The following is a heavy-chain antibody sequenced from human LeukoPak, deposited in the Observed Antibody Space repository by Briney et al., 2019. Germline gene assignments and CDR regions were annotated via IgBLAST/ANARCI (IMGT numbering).Heavy chain of an antibody. CDR2: IYSGGST. V-gene: IGHV3-53*01. CDR1: GFTVSSNY. J-gene: IGHJ4*02. CDR3: ARGRGIGYGSSTSCYTGAVFDH. D-gene: IGHD2-2*02. Sequence: PGGSLRLSCAASGFTVSSNYMSWVRQAPGQGLEWVSVIYSGGSTYYADSVKGRFTISRDNSKNTRYLQMNSLRAEDTAVYYCARGRGIGYGSSTSCYTGAVFDHWPQRTLDSLSS.